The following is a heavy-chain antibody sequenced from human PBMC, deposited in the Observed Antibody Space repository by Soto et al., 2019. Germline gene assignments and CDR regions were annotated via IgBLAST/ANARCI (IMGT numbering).Heavy chain of an antibody. J-gene: IGHJ4*02. CDR1: GDSISSGDYY. V-gene: IGHV4-30-4*01. Sequence: PSETLSLTCTVSGDSISSGDYYWSWIRQPPGKGLEWIGCIYYSGNTYYNPSLKRRFSISVDTSKNQFSLQLSSVTVADTAVYYCASVSYFNAFDYWGQGTLVTVSS. CDR2: IYYSGNT. CDR3: ASVSYFNAFDY. D-gene: IGHD3-9*01.